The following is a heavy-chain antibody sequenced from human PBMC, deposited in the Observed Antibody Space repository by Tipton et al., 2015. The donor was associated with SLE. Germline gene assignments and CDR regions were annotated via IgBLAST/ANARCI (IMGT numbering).Heavy chain of an antibody. V-gene: IGHV4-34*01. CDR3: AREVEGYSSDWYYYYYYMDV. CDR2: INHSGST. J-gene: IGHJ6*03. CDR1: GGSFSSYS. D-gene: IGHD6-19*01. Sequence: GLVKPSETLPLTCAVYGGSFSSYSWSWIRQPPGKGLEWIGEINHSGSTNYNPSLKSRVTISVDTSKNQFSLQLSSVTAADTAVYYCAREVEGYSSDWYYYYYYMDVWGKGTTVTVPS.